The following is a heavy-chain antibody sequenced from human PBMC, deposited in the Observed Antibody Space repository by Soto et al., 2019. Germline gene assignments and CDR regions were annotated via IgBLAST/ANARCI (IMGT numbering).Heavy chain of an antibody. D-gene: IGHD3-16*01. CDR2: TVYRGAT. J-gene: IGHJ5*02. CDR1: GGSISSGGYY. CDR3: ERVQHYDYVANTGWLDP. V-gene: IGHV4-31*03. Sequence: QVQLQESGPGLVNPSQTLSLTCTVSGGSISSGGYYWSWIRQHPGKGLEWIGYTVYRGATYYNPSLKGRAFISGDTSKNQSSLSLSSLTAAETAVYYCERVQHYDYVANTGWLDPWGKGTLVTVSS.